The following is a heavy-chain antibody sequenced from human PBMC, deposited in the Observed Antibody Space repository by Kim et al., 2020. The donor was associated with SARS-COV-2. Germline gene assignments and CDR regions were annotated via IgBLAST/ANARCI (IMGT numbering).Heavy chain of an antibody. Sequence: SETLSLTCAVSGDSITNSPHYWGWIRQPPRKGLEWVGAIYSNGRTHYSPSLESRLTISLDTSKNLFSLDLRSVDAGDTAVYYCARHIRGGAWETRKFPDIWGQGTPVTVSSDVWGKGTTVTVSS. V-gene: IGHV4-39*01. CDR2: IYSNGRT. D-gene: IGHD1-26*01. J-gene: IGHJ6*04. CDR3: ARHIRGGAWETRKFPDIWGQGTPVTVSSDV. CDR1: GDSITNSPHY.